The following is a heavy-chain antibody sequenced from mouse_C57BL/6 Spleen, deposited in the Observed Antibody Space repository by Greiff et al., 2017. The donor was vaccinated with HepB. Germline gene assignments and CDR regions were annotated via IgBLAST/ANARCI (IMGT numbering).Heavy chain of an antibody. J-gene: IGHJ3*01. Sequence: QVQLQQSGAELVKPGASVKISCKASGYAFSSYWMNWVKQRPGKGLEWIGQIYPGEGDTNYNGKFKGKATLTADKSSSTAYMQLSSLTPEDSAVYFCARFDVYPAGFAYWGQGTLVTVSA. CDR2: IYPGEGDT. CDR1: GYAFSSYW. CDR3: ARFDVYPAGFAY. V-gene: IGHV1-80*01.